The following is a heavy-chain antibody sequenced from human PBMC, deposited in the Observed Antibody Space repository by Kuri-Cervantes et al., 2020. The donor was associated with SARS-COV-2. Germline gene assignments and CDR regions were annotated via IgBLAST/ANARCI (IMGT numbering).Heavy chain of an antibody. CDR3: ARDRLEEATNDY. J-gene: IGHJ4*02. Sequence: GGSLRLSCAASGFTFSSYAMSWVRQAPGKGLEWVSYISSSGSTIYYADSVKGRFTISRDNAKNSLYLQMNSLRAEDTAIYYCARDRLEEATNDYWGQGTLVTVSS. D-gene: IGHD5-24*01. CDR2: ISSSGSTI. V-gene: IGHV3-48*03. CDR1: GFTFSSYA.